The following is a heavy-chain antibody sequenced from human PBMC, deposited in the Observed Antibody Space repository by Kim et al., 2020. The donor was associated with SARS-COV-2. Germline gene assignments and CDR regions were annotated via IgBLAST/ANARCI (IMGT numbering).Heavy chain of an antibody. D-gene: IGHD6-6*01. J-gene: IGHJ4*02. V-gene: IGHV3-21*01. Sequence: GGSLRLSCAASGFTFSSYSMNWVRQAPGKGLEWVSSISSSSSYIYYADSVKGRFTISRDNAKNSLYLQMNSMRAEDTAVYYCARDWSIADYYFDYWGQGTLVTVSS. CDR1: GFTFSSYS. CDR3: ARDWSIADYYFDY. CDR2: ISSSSSYI.